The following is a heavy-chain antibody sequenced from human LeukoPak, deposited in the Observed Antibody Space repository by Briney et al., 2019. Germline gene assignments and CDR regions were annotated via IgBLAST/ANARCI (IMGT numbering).Heavy chain of an antibody. CDR3: VRGDQEASEPAFDY. D-gene: IGHD1-14*01. J-gene: IGHJ4*02. V-gene: IGHV3-11*04. Sequence: LSLTCAVYGGSLSDYYWTWIRQAPGKGLEWVSYISSGGSTIYYADSVRGRFTISRDTAKNSLYLEMNSLRDEDTAMYYCVRGDQEASEPAFDYWGQGTLVTVSS. CDR2: ISSGGSTI. CDR1: GGSLSDYY.